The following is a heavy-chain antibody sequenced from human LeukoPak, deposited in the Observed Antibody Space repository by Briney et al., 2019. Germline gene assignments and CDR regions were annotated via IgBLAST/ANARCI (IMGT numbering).Heavy chain of an antibody. V-gene: IGHV1-2*06. D-gene: IGHD6-19*01. CDR1: GYTFTVYY. CDR3: ARDRRPSVAGLDY. J-gene: IGHJ4*02. CDR2: INPNSGGT. Sequence: ASVKVSCKSSGYTFTVYYMHWVRQAPGQGLEWMGRINPNSGGTNYAQKFQGRVTMTRDTSISTAYMELSRLRSDDTAVYYCARDRRPSVAGLDYWGQGTLVTVSS.